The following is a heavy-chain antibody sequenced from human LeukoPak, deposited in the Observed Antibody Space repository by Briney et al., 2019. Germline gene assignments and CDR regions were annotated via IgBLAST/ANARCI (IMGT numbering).Heavy chain of an antibody. D-gene: IGHD6-13*01. CDR1: GFTFSTYY. Sequence: PGGSLRLSCAASGFTFSTYYMHWVRHAPGKGLVWVSRINGDGSRTDYVDSVKGRFTIYRDKGKNSVYLQMNSLRAEDTGMYYCAKDRSPGWFDPWGQGTLVTVSS. J-gene: IGHJ5*02. V-gene: IGHV3-74*01. CDR3: AKDRSPGWFDP. CDR2: INGDGSRT.